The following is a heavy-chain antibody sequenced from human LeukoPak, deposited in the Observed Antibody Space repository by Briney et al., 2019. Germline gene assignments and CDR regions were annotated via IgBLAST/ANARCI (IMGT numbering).Heavy chain of an antibody. CDR2: ISAYNGNT. CDR3: ARAGYCSGGSCYDPGYFDY. CDR1: GYTFTSYG. D-gene: IGHD2-15*01. Sequence: ASVKVSCKASGYTFTSYGISWVRQAPGQGLEWMGWISAYNGNTNYAQKLQGRVTMTTDTSTSTAYMELRSLRSDDTAVYYCARAGYCSGGSCYDPGYFDYWGQGTLVTVSS. V-gene: IGHV1-18*01. J-gene: IGHJ4*02.